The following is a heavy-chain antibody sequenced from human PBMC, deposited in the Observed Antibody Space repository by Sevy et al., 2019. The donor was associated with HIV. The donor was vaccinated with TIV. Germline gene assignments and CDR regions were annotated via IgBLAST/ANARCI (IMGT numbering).Heavy chain of an antibody. Sequence: GGSLRISCAGSGFSFKNVCMTWVRQTPGKGLEWVGHAKRKSDGGSIDYGSPVNGRFTISRDDSKDMLYLQMSSLKTEDTDVYYCATVLGAGAAGAFEIWGQGTMVTVSS. CDR1: GFSFKNVC. CDR2: AKRKSDGGSI. D-gene: IGHD1-26*01. V-gene: IGHV3-15*01. J-gene: IGHJ3*02. CDR3: ATVLGAGAAGAFEI.